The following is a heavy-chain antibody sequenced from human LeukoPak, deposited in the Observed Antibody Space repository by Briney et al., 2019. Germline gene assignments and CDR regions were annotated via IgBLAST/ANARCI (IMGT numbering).Heavy chain of an antibody. CDR1: GGSISSYY. V-gene: IGHV4-4*09. J-gene: IGHJ4*02. CDR3: ARSSPVYDFWSGYYKGYFDY. Sequence: SETLSLTCTVSGGSISSYYWSWIRQPPGKGLEWIGYIYTSGSTNYNPYLKSRVTISVDTSKDQFSLKLSSVTAADTAVYYCARSSPVYDFWSGYYKGYFDYWGQGTLVTVSS. D-gene: IGHD3-3*01. CDR2: IYTSGST.